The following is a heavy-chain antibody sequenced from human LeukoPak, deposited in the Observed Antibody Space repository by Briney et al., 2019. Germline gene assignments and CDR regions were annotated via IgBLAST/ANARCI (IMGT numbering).Heavy chain of an antibody. V-gene: IGHV3-53*01. D-gene: IGHD1-26*01. CDR1: GFTVSSNY. CDR3: AKEWELLASDY. Sequence: PGGSLRLSCAASGFTVSSNYMSWVRQAPGKGLEWVSVIYSGGSTYYADSVKGRFTISRDNSKNTLYLQMNSLRAEDTAVYYCAKEWELLASDYWGQGTLVTVSS. CDR2: IYSGGST. J-gene: IGHJ4*02.